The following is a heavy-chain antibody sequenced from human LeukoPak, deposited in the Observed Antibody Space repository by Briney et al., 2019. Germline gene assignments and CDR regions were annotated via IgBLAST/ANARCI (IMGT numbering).Heavy chain of an antibody. CDR3: ARDHIRYSSGWYRVAYYYYYMDV. Sequence: SETLSLTCTVSGGSISSSSYYWGWIRQPPGKGLEWIGSIYYSGSTYYNPSLKSRVTISVDTSKNQFSLKLSSVTAADTAVYYCARDHIRYSSGWYRVAYYYYYMDVWGKGITVTVSS. J-gene: IGHJ6*03. D-gene: IGHD6-19*01. CDR2: IYYSGST. CDR1: GGSISSSSYY. V-gene: IGHV4-39*07.